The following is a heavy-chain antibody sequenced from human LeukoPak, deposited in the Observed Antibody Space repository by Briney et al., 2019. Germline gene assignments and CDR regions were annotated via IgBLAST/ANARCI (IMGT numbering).Heavy chain of an antibody. D-gene: IGHD2-8*01. J-gene: IGHJ5*02. V-gene: IGHV1-24*01. CDR3: ARYCTNGVCPNNWFDP. CDR2: FDPEDGET. Sequence: ASVKVSCKVSGYTLTELSMHWVRQAPGKGLEWMGGFDPEDGETIYAQKFQGRVTMTRNTSISTAYMELSSLRSEDTAVYYCARYCTNGVCPNNWFDPWGQGTLVTVSS. CDR1: GYTLTELS.